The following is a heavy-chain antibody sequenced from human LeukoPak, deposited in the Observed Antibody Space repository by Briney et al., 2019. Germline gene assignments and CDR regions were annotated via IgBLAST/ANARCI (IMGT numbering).Heavy chain of an antibody. Sequence: SETLSLTCAVYGGSFSGYYWSWIRQPPGKGLEWIGEINHSGSTNYNPSLKSRVTISVDTSKNRFSLKLSSVTAADTAVYYCARYAVMVRGVAEYYFDYWGQGTLVTVSS. D-gene: IGHD3-10*01. CDR3: ARYAVMVRGVAEYYFDY. J-gene: IGHJ4*02. V-gene: IGHV4-34*01. CDR2: INHSGST. CDR1: GGSFSGYY.